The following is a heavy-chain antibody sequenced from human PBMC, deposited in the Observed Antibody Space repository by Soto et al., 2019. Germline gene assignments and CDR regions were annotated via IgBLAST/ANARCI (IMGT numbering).Heavy chain of an antibody. CDR3: AKDRVQMVYGGYGDLVY. V-gene: IGHV3-9*01. J-gene: IGHJ4*02. CDR1: GFTLDDHA. D-gene: IGHD2-8*01. CDR2: ISWNSGSI. Sequence: EVQLVESGGGLVQPGRSLRLSCAASGFTLDDHAMHWVRQAPGKGLEWVSGISWNSGSIGYADSVKGRFTISRDNAKNSLYLQMNSLRAEDTALYYCAKDRVQMVYGGYGDLVYWGQGTLVTVSS.